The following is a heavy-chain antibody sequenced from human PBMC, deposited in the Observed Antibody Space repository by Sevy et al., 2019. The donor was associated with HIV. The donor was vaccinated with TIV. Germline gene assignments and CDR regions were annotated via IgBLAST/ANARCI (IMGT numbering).Heavy chain of an antibody. D-gene: IGHD2-15*01. Sequence: GGSLRLSCAASGFTFSTSTMNWVRQTPGKGLEWVSLMTSSGSYILYADSVKGRFTISRDNAKYAVVLQMNSLRVEDTAVYYCVRDGWNYWGQGTLVTVSS. CDR3: VRDGWNY. CDR2: MTSSGSYI. V-gene: IGHV3-21*01. CDR1: GFTFSTST. J-gene: IGHJ4*02.